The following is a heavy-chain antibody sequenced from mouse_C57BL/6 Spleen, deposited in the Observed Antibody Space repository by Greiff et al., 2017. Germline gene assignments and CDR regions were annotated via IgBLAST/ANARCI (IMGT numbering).Heavy chain of an antibody. CDR3: ARVVTVVAPGY. CDR2: INPGSGGT. Sequence: VQLQESGAELVRPGTSVTVSCKASGYAFTNYLIEWVKQRPGQGLEWIGVINPGSGGTNYNEKFKGKATLTADKSSSTAYMQLSSLTSEDSAVYFCARVVTVVAPGYWGQGTTLTGSS. CDR1: GYAFTNYL. V-gene: IGHV1-54*01. J-gene: IGHJ2*01. D-gene: IGHD1-1*01.